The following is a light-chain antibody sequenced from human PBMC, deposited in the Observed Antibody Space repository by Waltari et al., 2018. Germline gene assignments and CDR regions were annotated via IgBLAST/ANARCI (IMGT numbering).Light chain of an antibody. V-gene: IGKV1-5*03. Sequence: TQSPSTLSASVGDRVTITCRASQSISSWLAWYQQKPGKAPKLLIYKASSLESGVPSRFSGSGSGTEFTLTISSLQPDDFATYYCQQYNSYPTFGQGTKLEIK. J-gene: IGKJ2*01. CDR1: QSISSW. CDR3: QQYNSYPT. CDR2: KAS.